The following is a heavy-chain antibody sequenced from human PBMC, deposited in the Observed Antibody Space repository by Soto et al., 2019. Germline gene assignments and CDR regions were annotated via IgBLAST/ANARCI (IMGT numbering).Heavy chain of an antibody. CDR3: AKKVNSGPGSQYFDY. J-gene: IGHJ4*02. Sequence: GGSLRLSCAASGFTFSSYSMGWVRQAPGKGLEWVSGFRSSGDGGTTYYADSVKGRFTISRDNSKNTLFLQMNSLRAEDTAIYYCAKKVNSGPGSQYFDYWGQGTLVTVSS. V-gene: IGHV3-23*01. D-gene: IGHD3-10*01. CDR2: FRSSGDGGTT. CDR1: GFTFSSYS.